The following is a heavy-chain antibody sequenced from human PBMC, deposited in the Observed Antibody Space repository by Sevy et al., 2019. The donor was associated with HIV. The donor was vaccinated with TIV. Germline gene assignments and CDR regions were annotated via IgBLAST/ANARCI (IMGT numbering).Heavy chain of an antibody. CDR2: INHSGST. Sequence: SETLSLTCAVYGGSFSGYYWSWIRQPPGKGLEWIGEINHSGSTNYNPSLKSRVTISVDTSKNQFSLTLSSVTAADTAVYYCARLGSSSWEDYWGQGTLVTVSS. CDR3: ARLGSSSWEDY. J-gene: IGHJ4*02. D-gene: IGHD6-6*01. CDR1: GGSFSGYY. V-gene: IGHV4-34*01.